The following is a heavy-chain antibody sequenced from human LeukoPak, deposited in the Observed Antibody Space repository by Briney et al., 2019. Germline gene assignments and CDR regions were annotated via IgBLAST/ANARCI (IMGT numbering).Heavy chain of an antibody. V-gene: IGHV3-23*01. Sequence: GGSLRLSCAASGFTFSSYAMSWVRQAPGKGLGWVSAISGSGGSTYYADSVKGRFTISRDNSKNTLYLQMNSLRAEDTAVYYCAKGEDTAMAGSYDYWGQGTLVTVTS. D-gene: IGHD5-18*01. J-gene: IGHJ4*02. CDR2: ISGSGGST. CDR3: AKGEDTAMAGSYDY. CDR1: GFTFSSYA.